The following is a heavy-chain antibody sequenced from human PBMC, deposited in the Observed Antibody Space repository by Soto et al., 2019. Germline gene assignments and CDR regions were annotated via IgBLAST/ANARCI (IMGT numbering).Heavy chain of an antibody. D-gene: IGHD3-9*01. CDR3: ARGDDILTGYYPISLGGY. CDR1: GFTFSSYW. CDR2: IKQDGSEK. Sequence: EVQLVESGGGLVQPGGSLRLSCAASGFTFSSYWMSWVRQAPGKGLEWVANIKQDGSEKYYVDSVKGRFTISRDNAKNSLYLQMNSLRAEDTAVYYCARGDDILTGYYPISLGGYWGQGTLVTVSS. V-gene: IGHV3-7*01. J-gene: IGHJ4*02.